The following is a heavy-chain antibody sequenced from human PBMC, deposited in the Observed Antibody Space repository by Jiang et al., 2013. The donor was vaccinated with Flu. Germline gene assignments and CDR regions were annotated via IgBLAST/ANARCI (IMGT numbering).Heavy chain of an antibody. CDR1: GFTFSNYW. V-gene: IGHV3-74*01. Sequence: VQPGGSLRLSCTASGFTFSNYWMHWVRQVPGKGLVWVARIDDDGSPTNYADSVKGRFTISRDNAKNTLYLQMNSLRAEDTAVYYCTRDLVYGSGSSDYWGRGT. CDR3: TRDLVYGSGSSDY. D-gene: IGHD3-10*01. J-gene: IGHJ4*02. CDR2: IDDDGSPT.